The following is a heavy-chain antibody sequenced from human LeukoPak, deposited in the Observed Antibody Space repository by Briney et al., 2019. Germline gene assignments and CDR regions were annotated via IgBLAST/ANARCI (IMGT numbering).Heavy chain of an antibody. D-gene: IGHD3-10*01. CDR1: GFTFSSYA. J-gene: IGHJ4*02. CDR3: AKDRGYYGSGSYPPPTDY. Sequence: GGSLRLSCAASGFTFSSYAMSWVRQAPGKGLEWVSAISGSGGSTYYADSVKGRFTLSRDNSKNTLYLQMNSLRAEDTAVYYCAKDRGYYGSGSYPPPTDYWGQGTLVTVSS. V-gene: IGHV3-23*01. CDR2: ISGSGGST.